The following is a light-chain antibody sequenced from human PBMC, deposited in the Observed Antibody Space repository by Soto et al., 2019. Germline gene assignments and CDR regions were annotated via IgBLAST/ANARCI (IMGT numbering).Light chain of an antibody. CDR2: DAS. CDR3: KQYGSSPRT. V-gene: IGKV3-20*01. Sequence: EIVMTQSPATLSVSPGERATLSCRASQSVSSNLAWYQQKPGQAPRLLIYDASNRATGIPARFSGSGSGTDFTLTIRRLEPEDFAVYYCKQYGSSPRTFGQGTKVDIK. J-gene: IGKJ1*01. CDR1: QSVSSN.